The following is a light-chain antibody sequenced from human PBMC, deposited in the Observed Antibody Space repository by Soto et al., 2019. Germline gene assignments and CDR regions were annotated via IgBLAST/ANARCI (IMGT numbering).Light chain of an antibody. CDR2: DAS. V-gene: IGKV1-33*01. CDR3: QQYASLPLT. CDR1: QSISNH. Sequence: DIQMTQSPSSLSASVEDRVIITCRASQSISNHLNWYQQKPGKAPELLIYDASNLETGVPSRFSGSGSGTEFTFTISSLQPEDIATYFCQQYASLPLTFGRGTKVDIK. J-gene: IGKJ4*01.